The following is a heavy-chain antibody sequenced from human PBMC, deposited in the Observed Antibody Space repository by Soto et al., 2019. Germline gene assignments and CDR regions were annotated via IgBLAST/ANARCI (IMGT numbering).Heavy chain of an antibody. Sequence: QITLKESGPPLVKPTQTLTLTCTFSGFSLRDYAVGVGWIRQPPGKALEWLSFIYWNDNEYYSPSLRSRLTISKDTSKNQVVLTMTNMDPVDTATYYCAHGSGWLFDYWGQGTLVTDSS. CDR1: GFSLRDYAVG. V-gene: IGHV2-5*01. D-gene: IGHD6-19*01. J-gene: IGHJ4*02. CDR2: IYWNDNE. CDR3: AHGSGWLFDY.